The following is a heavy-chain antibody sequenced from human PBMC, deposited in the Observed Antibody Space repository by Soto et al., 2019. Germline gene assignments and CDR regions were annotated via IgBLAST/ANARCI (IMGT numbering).Heavy chain of an antibody. V-gene: IGHV3-33*01. J-gene: IGHJ2*01. Sequence: ESGGGVVQPGRSLRLSCAASGFTFSSYGMHWVRQAPGKGLEWVAVIWYEGSNKYYADSVKGRFTISRDNSKNTLNLQMNSLRAEDTAVYYCARDRALPTQGFWDYYWYFDLWGRGTLVTVSS. CDR3: ARDRALPTQGFWDYYWYFDL. CDR1: GFTFSSYG. D-gene: IGHD3-10*01. CDR2: IWYEGSNK.